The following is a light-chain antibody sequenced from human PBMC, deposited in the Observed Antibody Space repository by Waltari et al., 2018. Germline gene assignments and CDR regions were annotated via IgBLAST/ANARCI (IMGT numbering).Light chain of an antibody. CDR3: SSYTSSSSVV. CDR1: SSDVGGYNY. V-gene: IGLV2-14*01. Sequence: QSALTLPASVSGSPGQSITISCTGTSSDVGGYNYVSWYQQHPGKAPKLLIQDVSYRPAGVPNLFSGAKSGTTASLTISGLQAEDEADYYCSSYTSSSSVVFGGGTKLTVL. CDR2: DVS. J-gene: IGLJ2*01.